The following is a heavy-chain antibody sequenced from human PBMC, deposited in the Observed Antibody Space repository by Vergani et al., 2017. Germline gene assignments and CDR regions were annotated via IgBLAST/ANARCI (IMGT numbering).Heavy chain of an antibody. J-gene: IGHJ3*02. CDR1: GYSFTSYW. CDR3: AGGDGYTRKAFDI. CDR2: IYTGDSDT. D-gene: IGHD1-1*01. V-gene: IGHV5-51*01. Sequence: EVQLVQSGAEVKKPGESLKISCKGSGYSFTSYWIGWVRQRPGKGLEWMGIIYTGDSDTRYSPSFQGQVTISAAKSISTADLQWSSLKASDTAMYYCAGGDGYTRKAFDIWGQGTMVTVSS.